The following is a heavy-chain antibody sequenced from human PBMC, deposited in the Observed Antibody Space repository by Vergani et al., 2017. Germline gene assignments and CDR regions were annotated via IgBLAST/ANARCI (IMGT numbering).Heavy chain of an antibody. CDR3: AKDPHHDYCEIFDY. V-gene: IGHV3-30*02. J-gene: IGHJ4*02. CDR1: GFTFSSYG. CDR2: IRYDGSNK. Sequence: QVQLVESGGGVVQPGGSLRLSCAASGFTFSSYGMHWVRQAPGKGLEWVAFIRYDGSNKYYADSVKGRFTISRDNSKNTLYLQMNSLRAEDTAVYYCAKDPHHDYCEIFDYWGQGTQVIVSS. D-gene: IGHD4-17*01.